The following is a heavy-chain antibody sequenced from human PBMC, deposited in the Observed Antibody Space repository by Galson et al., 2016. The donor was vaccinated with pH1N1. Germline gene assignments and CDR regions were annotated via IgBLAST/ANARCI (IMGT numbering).Heavy chain of an antibody. V-gene: IGHV3-33*01. CDR1: GYTFTSYY. J-gene: IGHJ4*02. D-gene: IGHD2-8*01. CDR3: ARGRGDTNGYYLDF. CDR2: IWFDGTNR. Sequence: SCKASGYTFTSYYFHWVRQAPGQGLEWVALIWFDGTNRHYADSVKGRFTISRDYSKRTLYMQMNGLRAQDTAVYYCARGRGDTNGYYLDFWGQGTLVTVSS.